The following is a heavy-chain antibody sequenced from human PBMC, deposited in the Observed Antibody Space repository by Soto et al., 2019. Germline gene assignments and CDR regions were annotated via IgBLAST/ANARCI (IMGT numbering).Heavy chain of an antibody. D-gene: IGHD3-22*01. Sequence: KTSETLSLTCAVSGYSISSGYYWGWIRQPPGKGLEWIGSIYHSGSTYYNPSLKSRVTISVDTSKNQFSLKLSSVTAADTAVYYCAREEGLLPPYYYYYGMDVWGQGTTVTVSS. V-gene: IGHV4-38-2*02. CDR3: AREEGLLPPYYYYYGMDV. J-gene: IGHJ6*02. CDR2: IYHSGST. CDR1: GYSISSGYY.